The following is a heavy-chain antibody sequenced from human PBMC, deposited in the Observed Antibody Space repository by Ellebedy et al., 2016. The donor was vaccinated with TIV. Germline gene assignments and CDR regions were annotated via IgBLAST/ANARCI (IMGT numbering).Heavy chain of an antibody. D-gene: IGHD1-26*01. Sequence: SETLSLTXTVSGGSISSYYWSWIRQPPGKGLEWIGYIYYSGSTNYNPSLKSRVTISVDTSKNQFSLKLSSVTAADTAVYYCARDRGGSYYGDAFDIWGQGTMVTVSS. J-gene: IGHJ3*02. V-gene: IGHV4-59*01. CDR2: IYYSGST. CDR3: ARDRGGSYYGDAFDI. CDR1: GGSISSYY.